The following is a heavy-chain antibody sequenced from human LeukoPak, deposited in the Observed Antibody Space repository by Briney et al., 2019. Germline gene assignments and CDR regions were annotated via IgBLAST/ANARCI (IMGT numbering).Heavy chain of an antibody. V-gene: IGHV3-48*02. J-gene: IGHJ6*02. CDR1: RFTYSSHA. CDR3: ARGRQLTARSALDV. Sequence: GGSLRLSCVVSRFTYSSHAMSWVRQTPGKGLEWISYIRSNSEVKFYADSVKGRFTISRDDGKSSLYLHMNSLRDEDTAVYYCARGRQLTARSALDVWGRGTPSSSP. D-gene: IGHD1-1*01. CDR2: IRSNSEVK.